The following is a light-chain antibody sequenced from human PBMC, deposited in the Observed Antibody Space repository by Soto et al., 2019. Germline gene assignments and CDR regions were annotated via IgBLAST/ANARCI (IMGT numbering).Light chain of an antibody. V-gene: IGKV3-11*01. CDR2: DVS. J-gene: IGKJ1*01. CDR1: QSISTY. Sequence: EIVLTQSPATLSLSLGERATLSCRASQSISTYFAWYQQRPGQAPRLLIYDVSNRATGIPARFSGSGSGTDFTLTISSLEPEDFAVYYCQHRYNWPPTFGQGTKVEVK. CDR3: QHRYNWPPT.